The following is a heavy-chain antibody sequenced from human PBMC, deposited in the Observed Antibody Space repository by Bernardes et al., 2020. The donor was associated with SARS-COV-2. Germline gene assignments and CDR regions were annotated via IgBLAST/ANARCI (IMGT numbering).Heavy chain of an antibody. CDR1: GGSISSSSYY. CDR3: ALQLWLRGWFDP. Sequence: SEPLSLTCTVSGGSISSSSYYWGWIRQPPGKGLEWIGSIYYSGSTYYNPSLKSRVTISVDTSKNQFSLKLSSVTAADTAVYYCALQLWLRGWFDPWGQGTLVTVSS. CDR2: IYYSGST. D-gene: IGHD5-18*01. J-gene: IGHJ5*02. V-gene: IGHV4-39*01.